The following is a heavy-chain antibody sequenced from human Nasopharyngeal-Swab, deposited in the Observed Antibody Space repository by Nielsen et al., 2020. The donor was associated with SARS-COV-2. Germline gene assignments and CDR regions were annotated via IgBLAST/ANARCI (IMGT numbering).Heavy chain of an antibody. CDR2: LNGDATTV. J-gene: IGHJ4*02. D-gene: IGHD7-27*01. V-gene: IGHV3-74*01. CDR1: GFTFSSSW. CDR3: ARAGEYRFDY. Sequence: GVLKISCAGSGFTFSSSWLHWVRQAPGEGLVWVARLNGDATTVDYADSVKGRFTISRDNAKNTLYLQMNGLRDEDTAIYYCARAGEYRFDYWGQGTLVTVSS.